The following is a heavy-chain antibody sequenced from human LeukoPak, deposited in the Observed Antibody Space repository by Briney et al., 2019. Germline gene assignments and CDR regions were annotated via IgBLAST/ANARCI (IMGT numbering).Heavy chain of an antibody. CDR2: INPNSGGT. Sequence: ASVKVSCKASGYTFTGNYMHWVRQAPGQGLEWMGWINPNSGGTNYAQKFQGRVTMTRDTSISTAYMELSRLRSDDTAVYYCARNYGGNPDYYFDYWGQGTLVTVSS. D-gene: IGHD4-23*01. J-gene: IGHJ4*02. CDR3: ARNYGGNPDYYFDY. V-gene: IGHV1-2*02. CDR1: GYTFTGNY.